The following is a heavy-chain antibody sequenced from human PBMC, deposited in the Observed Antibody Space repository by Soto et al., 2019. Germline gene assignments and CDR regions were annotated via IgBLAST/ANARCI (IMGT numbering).Heavy chain of an antibody. J-gene: IGHJ6*03. CDR2: ISVSGGST. CDR3: AKILTTGGYYYYYMDV. V-gene: IGHV3-23*01. D-gene: IGHD3-22*01. CDR1: GFTFSSYA. Sequence: EVQLLESGGGLVQPGGSLRLSCAASGFTFSSYAMSWVRQAPGKGLEWVSGISVSGGSTYYADSVKGRFTISRDISKNTLYLQMNSPRAEDTAVYYCAKILTTGGYYYYYMDVWGKGTTVTVSS.